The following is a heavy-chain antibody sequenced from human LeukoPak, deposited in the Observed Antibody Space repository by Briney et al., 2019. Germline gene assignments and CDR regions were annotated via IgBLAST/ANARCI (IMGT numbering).Heavy chain of an antibody. CDR1: GFTFSTYA. Sequence: GGSLRLSCAASGFTFSTYAMSWVRQAPGKGLEWVSGISGSDGSTYYADSVKGRFAISRDNSKNTLYLQMNSLRAEDTAVYYCAKDVYGDYGGLDYWGQGTLVTVSS. D-gene: IGHD4-17*01. V-gene: IGHV3-23*01. J-gene: IGHJ4*02. CDR2: ISGSDGST. CDR3: AKDVYGDYGGLDY.